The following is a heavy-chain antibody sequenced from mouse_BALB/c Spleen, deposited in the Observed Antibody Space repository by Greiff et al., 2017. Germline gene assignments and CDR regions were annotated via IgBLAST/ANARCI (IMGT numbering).Heavy chain of an antibody. CDR3: ARQGLLRYFDY. Sequence: VQLQQSGGDLVKPGGSLKLSCAASGFTFSSYGMSWVRQTPDKRLEWVATISSGGSYTYYPDSVKGRFTISRDNAKNTLYLQMSSLKSEDTAMYYCARQGLLRYFDYWGQGTTLTVSS. V-gene: IGHV5-6*01. CDR2: ISSGGSYT. CDR1: GFTFSSYG. D-gene: IGHD1-1*01. J-gene: IGHJ2*01.